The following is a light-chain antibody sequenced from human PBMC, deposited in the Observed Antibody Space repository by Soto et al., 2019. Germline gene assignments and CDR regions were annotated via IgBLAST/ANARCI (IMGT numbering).Light chain of an antibody. Sequence: DIQMTQSPSSLSASVGDRVTITCRASQSISNYLNWYQQKPGKAPNLLIYTASTLQTGVPSRFSGSGSGTDFTLTISSLQPEDFATYYCQQSFSPLTFGGGTPQLTFGGGTKVDIK. CDR1: QSISNY. CDR2: TAS. V-gene: IGKV1-39*01. CDR3: QQSFSPLTFGGGTPQLT. J-gene: IGKJ4*01.